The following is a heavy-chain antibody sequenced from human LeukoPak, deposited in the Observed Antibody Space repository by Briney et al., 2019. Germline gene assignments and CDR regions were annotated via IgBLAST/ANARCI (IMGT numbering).Heavy chain of an antibody. CDR1: GFTFSNAW. V-gene: IGHV3-15*07. CDR2: IKSKTDGGTT. Sequence: GGSLRLSCAASGFTFSNAWMNWVRQAPGKGLEWVGRIKSKTDGGTTDYAAPVKGRFTISRDDPKNTLYLQMNSLKTEDTAVYYCTTDRENTIFGVELDYWGQGTLVTVSS. D-gene: IGHD3-3*01. J-gene: IGHJ4*02. CDR3: TTDRENTIFGVELDY.